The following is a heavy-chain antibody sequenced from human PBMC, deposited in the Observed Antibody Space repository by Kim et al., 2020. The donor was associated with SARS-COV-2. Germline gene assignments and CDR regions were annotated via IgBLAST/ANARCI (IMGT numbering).Heavy chain of an antibody. V-gene: IGHV3-9*01. CDR1: GFTFDDYA. J-gene: IGHJ6*02. CDR2: ITWNSGSI. Sequence: GGSLRLSCAASGFTFDDYAIEWVRQAPGKGLEWVAGITWNSGSIGYADSVKGRFAISRDNAKNSLYLQMNSLRTEDTALYYCAGWSYYGMDVWGQGTTVTVSS. D-gene: IGHD6-19*01. CDR3: AGWSYYGMDV.